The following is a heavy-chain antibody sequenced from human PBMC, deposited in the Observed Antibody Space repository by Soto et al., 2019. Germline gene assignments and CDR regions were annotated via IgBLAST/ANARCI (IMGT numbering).Heavy chain of an antibody. Sequence: GGSLRLSCAVSGFPFDSYSMSWVRQAPGQGLEWLASLSSGSFYIFHADSIRGRFTISRDDAKNLLFPQVNSLTIEDTATYYCAREANTIYAPHGLDVWGQGTAVTVSS. CDR1: GFPFDSYS. J-gene: IGHJ6*02. D-gene: IGHD3-3*01. CDR2: LSSGSFYI. V-gene: IGHV3-21*01. CDR3: AREANTIYAPHGLDV.